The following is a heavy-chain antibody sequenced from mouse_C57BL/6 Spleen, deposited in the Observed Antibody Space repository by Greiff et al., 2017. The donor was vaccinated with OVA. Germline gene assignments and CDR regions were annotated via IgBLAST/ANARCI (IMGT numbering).Heavy chain of an antibody. V-gene: IGHV1-52*01. J-gene: IGHJ2*01. CDR2: IDPSDSET. CDR3: ARLSTTVVATDY. CDR1: GYTFTSDW. Sequence: QVQLQQPGAELVRPGSSVKLSCKASGYTFTSDWMHWVKQRPIQGLEWIGNIDPSDSETHYNQKFKDKATLTVDKSSSTAYMQLSSLTSEDSAVYYCARLSTTVVATDYWGQGTTLTVSS. D-gene: IGHD1-1*01.